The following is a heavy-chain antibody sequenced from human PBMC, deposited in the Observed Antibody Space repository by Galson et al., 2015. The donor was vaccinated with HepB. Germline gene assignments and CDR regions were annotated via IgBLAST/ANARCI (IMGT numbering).Heavy chain of an antibody. J-gene: IGHJ4*02. D-gene: IGHD3-10*01. V-gene: IGHV3-33*08. CDR2: IWYDGTNQ. CDR1: GFTFSGYG. CDR3: ARAGSIIHPVADF. Sequence: LRLSCAASGFTFSGYGMHWVRQAPGKGLEWVAHIWYDGTNQYYADSGQGRFTISRDNSRNILYLQINSLRADDTAVYYCARAGSIIHPVADFWGQGTLVTVSS.